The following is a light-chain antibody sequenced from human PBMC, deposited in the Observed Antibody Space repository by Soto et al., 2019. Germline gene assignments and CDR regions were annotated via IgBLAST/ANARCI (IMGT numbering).Light chain of an antibody. J-gene: IGLJ3*02. CDR2: EVS. CDR3: SSYTSSSTPRV. Sequence: QSALTQPASVSGSPGQSINISGTGTSSDVGGYNYVSWYQQHPGKAPKFMIYEVSNRPSGVSNRFSGSKSGNSASLTISGLQAEDEAAYYCSSYTSSSTPRVFGGGTKLTVL. V-gene: IGLV2-14*01. CDR1: SSDVGGYNY.